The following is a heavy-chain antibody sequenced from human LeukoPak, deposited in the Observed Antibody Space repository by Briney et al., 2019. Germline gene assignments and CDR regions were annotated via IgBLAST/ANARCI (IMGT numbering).Heavy chain of an antibody. J-gene: IGHJ3*02. V-gene: IGHV3-30*03. CDR1: GFTFSSYG. CDR2: ISYDGSNK. Sequence: PGGSLRLSCAASGFTFSSYGMHWVRQAPGKGLEWVAVISYDGSNKYYADSVKGRFTISRDNSKNTLYLQMNSLRAEDTAVYYCVITMILSGAFDIWGQGTMVTVSS. CDR3: VITMILSGAFDI. D-gene: IGHD3-22*01.